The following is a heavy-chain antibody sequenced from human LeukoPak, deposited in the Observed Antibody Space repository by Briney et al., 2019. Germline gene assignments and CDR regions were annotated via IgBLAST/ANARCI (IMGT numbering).Heavy chain of an antibody. J-gene: IGHJ4*02. D-gene: IGHD6-19*01. CDR3: TTELMAVAGEYYFDY. CDR1: GFTFSNAW. CDR2: IKSKTDGGTT. V-gene: IGHV3-15*01. Sequence: PGGSLRLSCAASGFTFSNAWMSWVRQAPGKGLEWVGRIKSKTDGGTTDYAAPVKGRFTISRDDSKNTLYLQMNSLETEDTAVYYCTTELMAVAGEYYFDYWGQGTLVTVSS.